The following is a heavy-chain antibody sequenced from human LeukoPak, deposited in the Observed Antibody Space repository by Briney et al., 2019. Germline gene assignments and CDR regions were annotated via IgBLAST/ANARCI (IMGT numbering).Heavy chain of an antibody. CDR2: ISGSGGSP. J-gene: IGHJ5*01. D-gene: IGHD6-19*01. CDR3: AKLGSGWFDY. V-gene: IGHV3-23*01. Sequence: GGSLRLSCAASGFTFSSYAMSWVRQAPGKGLEWVSAISGSGGSPYYADSVKGRFTISGDNSKNTLYLQMNSLRAEDTAVYYCAKLGSGWFDYWGQGTLVTVSS. CDR1: GFTFSSYA.